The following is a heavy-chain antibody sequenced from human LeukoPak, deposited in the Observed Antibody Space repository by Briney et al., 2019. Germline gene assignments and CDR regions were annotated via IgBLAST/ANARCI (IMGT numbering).Heavy chain of an antibody. CDR3: AREADQGYSDY. J-gene: IGHJ4*02. CDR1: GFTFSSYS. V-gene: IGHV3-48*01. D-gene: IGHD6-19*01. CDR2: ISSSSTI. Sequence: PGGSLRLSCAASGFTFSSYSMNWVRQAPGKGLEWVSYISSSSTIYYADSVKGRFTISRDNAKNSLYLQMNSLRAEDTAVYYCAREADQGYSDYWGQGTLVTVSS.